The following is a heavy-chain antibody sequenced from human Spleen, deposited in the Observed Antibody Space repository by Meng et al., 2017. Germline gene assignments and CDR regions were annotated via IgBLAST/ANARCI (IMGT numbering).Heavy chain of an antibody. Sequence: VHLLQSGPEVKKPGASVKVSCKASGYTYTHYQMDWVRQAPGQGLEWMGWIHPSGNANYAQKFQGRVTMTTDTSTTTAYMELRSLRSDDSALYYCVKHSSDWSLDSWGQGTLVTVSS. CDR3: VKHSSDWSLDS. V-gene: IGHV1-18*01. CDR1: GYTYTHYQ. CDR2: IHPSGNA. J-gene: IGHJ4*02. D-gene: IGHD6-19*01.